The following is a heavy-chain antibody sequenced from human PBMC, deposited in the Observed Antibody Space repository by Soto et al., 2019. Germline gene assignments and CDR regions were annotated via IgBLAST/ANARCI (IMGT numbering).Heavy chain of an antibody. CDR2: ISYDGSNK. D-gene: IGHD6-13*01. Sequence: GGSLRLSCAASGFTFSSYAMHWVRQAPGKGLEWVAVISYDGSNKYYADSVKGRFTISRDNSKNTLYLQMNSLRAEDTTVYYCARDRIRGAAGDPYYYYYYGMDVWGQGTTVTV. V-gene: IGHV3-30-3*01. CDR3: ARDRIRGAAGDPYYYYYYGMDV. CDR1: GFTFSSYA. J-gene: IGHJ6*02.